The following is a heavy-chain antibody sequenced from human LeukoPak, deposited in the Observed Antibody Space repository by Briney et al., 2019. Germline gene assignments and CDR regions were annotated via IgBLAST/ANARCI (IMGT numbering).Heavy chain of an antibody. CDR2: IYYSGST. V-gene: IGHV4-39*01. Sequence: PSETLSLTCTVSGGSISSSSYYWGWIRQPPGKGLEWIGSIYYSGSTYYNPSLKSRVTISVDTSKNQFSLKLSSVTAADTAVYYCARQYGDYVYFDYWGQGTLITVSS. CDR3: ARQYGDYVYFDY. J-gene: IGHJ4*02. D-gene: IGHD4-17*01. CDR1: GGSISSSSYY.